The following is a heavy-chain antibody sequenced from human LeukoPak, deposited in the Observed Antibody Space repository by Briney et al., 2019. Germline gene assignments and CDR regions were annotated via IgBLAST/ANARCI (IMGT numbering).Heavy chain of an antibody. CDR3: AREMYSGSYYWFDP. D-gene: IGHD1-26*01. CDR1: GFTFSSYG. CDR2: INWNGGST. V-gene: IGHV3-20*01. Sequence: GRSLRLSCAASGFTFSSYGMSWVRQAPGKGLEWVSGINWNGGSTGYADSVKGRFTISRDNAKNSLYLQMNSLRAEDTALYHCAREMYSGSYYWFDPWGQGTLVTVSS. J-gene: IGHJ5*02.